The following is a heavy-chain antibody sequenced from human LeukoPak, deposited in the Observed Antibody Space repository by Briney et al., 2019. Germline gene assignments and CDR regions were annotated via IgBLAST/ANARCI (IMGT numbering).Heavy chain of an antibody. CDR3: ASIPTYYDILTGYYKAHNWFDP. J-gene: IGHJ5*02. CDR1: GGSISSYY. D-gene: IGHD3-9*01. V-gene: IGHV4-59*01. Sequence: SETLSLTCTVSGGSISSYYWSWTRQPPGKGLEWIGYIYYSGSTNYNPSLKSRVTISVDTSKNQFSLKLSSVTAADTAVYYCASIPTYYDILTGYYKAHNWFDPWGQGTLVTVSS. CDR2: IYYSGST.